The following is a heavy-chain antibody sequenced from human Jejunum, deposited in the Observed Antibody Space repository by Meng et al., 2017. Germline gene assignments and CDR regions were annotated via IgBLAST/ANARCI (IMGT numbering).Heavy chain of an antibody. D-gene: IGHD2-8*01. V-gene: IGHV4-4*02. CDR2: IYHSGTT. CDR1: GDSISSSYW. J-gene: IGHJ1*01. CDR3: ARDFEALNGV. Sequence: QVQLQEVGPGLVKPWVTLSLTCAVSGDSISSSYWWSWVRQSPGKGLEWIGEIYHSGTTNYNPSLKSRVTLSVDKSKNQFSLNLSSVTAADTAVYFCARDFEALNGVWGQGTLVTVSS.